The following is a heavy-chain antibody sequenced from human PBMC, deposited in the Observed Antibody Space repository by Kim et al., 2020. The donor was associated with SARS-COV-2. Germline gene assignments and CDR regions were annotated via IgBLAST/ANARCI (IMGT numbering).Heavy chain of an antibody. Sequence: SETLSLTCAVSGGSISSSNWWSWVRQPPGKGLEWIGEIYHSGSTNYNPSLKSRVTISVDKSKNQFSLKLSSVTAADTAVYYCARVKLPLKSGWKDYYYYYGMDVWGQGTTVTVSS. CDR3: ARVKLPLKSGWKDYYYYYGMDV. CDR2: IYHSGST. V-gene: IGHV4-4*02. J-gene: IGHJ6*02. D-gene: IGHD6-19*01. CDR1: GGSISSSNW.